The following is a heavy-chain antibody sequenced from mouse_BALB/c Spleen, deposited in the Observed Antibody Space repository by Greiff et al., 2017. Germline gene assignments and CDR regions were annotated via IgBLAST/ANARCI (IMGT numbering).Heavy chain of an antibody. Sequence: QVQLQQSGPGLVQPSQSLSITCTVSGFSLTSYGVHWVRQPPGKGLEWLGVIWAGGSTNYNSALMSRLSISKDNSKSQVFLKMNSLQTDDTAMYSCASSYYHWGQGTLVTVSA. CDR2: IWAGGST. CDR3: ASSYYH. J-gene: IGHJ3*01. CDR1: GFSLTSYG. V-gene: IGHV2-9*02. D-gene: IGHD1-1*01.